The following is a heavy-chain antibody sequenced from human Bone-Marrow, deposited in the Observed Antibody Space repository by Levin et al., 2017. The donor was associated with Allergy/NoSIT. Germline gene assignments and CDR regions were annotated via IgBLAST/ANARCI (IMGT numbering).Heavy chain of an antibody. J-gene: IGHJ4*02. V-gene: IGHV3-33*04. CDR2: IWHDGSEK. CDR3: ARAEGFTYGSYFDY. D-gene: IGHD5-24*01. CDR1: GFSFNNYA. Sequence: GGSLRLSCAASGFSFNNYALHWVRQAPGKGLEWLTGIWHDGSEKYYADSVKGRFVISRDNSKKTLYLQMDNLRVEETAVYYCARAEGFTYGSYFDYWGQGIVVTVPS.